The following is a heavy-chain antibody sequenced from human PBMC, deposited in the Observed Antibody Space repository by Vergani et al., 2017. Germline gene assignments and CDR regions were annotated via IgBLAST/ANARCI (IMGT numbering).Heavy chain of an antibody. CDR2: IIPIFGTA. D-gene: IGHD3-10*01. Sequence: QVQLVQSGAEVKKPGSSVKVSCKASGGTFSSYAISWVRQAPGQGLEWMGGIIPIFGTANYAQKFQGRVTITAAESTSTAYMELSSLRSEDTAVYYCARDSRGVIMEYYYYYGMDVWGQGTTVTVSS. CDR3: ARDSRGVIMEYYYYYGMDV. V-gene: IGHV1-69*12. CDR1: GGTFSSYA. J-gene: IGHJ6*02.